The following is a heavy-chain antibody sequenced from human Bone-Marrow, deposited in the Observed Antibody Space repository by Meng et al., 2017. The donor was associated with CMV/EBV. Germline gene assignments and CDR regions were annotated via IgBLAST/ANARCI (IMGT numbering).Heavy chain of an antibody. J-gene: IGHJ5*02. Sequence: GESLKISCVASGFTFSSYAMHWVRQAPGKGLEWVSGIRSSGDDTHYAVSVKGRFTISRDNSKSTLYLQMSSLRAEDTAIYYCAKGWSGYHNWFDPWGQGTLVTVSS. V-gene: IGHV3-23*01. D-gene: IGHD3-3*01. CDR2: IRSSGDDT. CDR3: AKGWSGYHNWFDP. CDR1: GFTFSSYA.